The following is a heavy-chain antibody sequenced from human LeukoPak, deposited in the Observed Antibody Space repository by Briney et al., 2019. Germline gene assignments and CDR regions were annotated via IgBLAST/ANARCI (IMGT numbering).Heavy chain of an antibody. Sequence: SETLSLTCTVSGGSISSSSYYWGWIRQPPGKGLEWIGSIYSSGSTYYKPSLKSRVTMSVDTSKNQFSLRLSSVTAADTAVYYCASPHYPNSGTLPYYYYYNMDVWGKGTTVTVSS. CDR2: IYSSGST. CDR1: GGSISSSSYY. CDR3: ASPHYPNSGTLPYYYYYNMDV. J-gene: IGHJ6*03. D-gene: IGHD1-26*01. V-gene: IGHV4-39*01.